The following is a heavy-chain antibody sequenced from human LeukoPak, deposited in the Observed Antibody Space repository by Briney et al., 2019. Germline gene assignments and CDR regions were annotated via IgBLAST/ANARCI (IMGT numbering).Heavy chain of an antibody. J-gene: IGHJ5*02. V-gene: IGHV4-4*09. CDR2: IYTSGST. CDR1: GGSISSYY. CDR3: ARHGLVFDDYYDSSGYSQDWFDP. D-gene: IGHD3-22*01. Sequence: SETLSLTCIVSGGSISSYYWSWIRQPPGKGLEWIGYIYTSGSTNYNPSLKSRVTISVDTSKNQFSLKLSSVTAADTAVYYCARHGLVFDDYYDSSGYSQDWFDPWGQGTLVTVSS.